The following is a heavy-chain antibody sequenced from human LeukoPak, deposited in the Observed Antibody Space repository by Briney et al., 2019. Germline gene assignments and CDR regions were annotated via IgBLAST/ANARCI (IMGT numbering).Heavy chain of an antibody. CDR1: GFTFSSYA. Sequence: GGSLRLSCAASGFTFSSYAMHWVRQAPGKGLEWVAFIRYDGSNKYYADSVKGRFTISRDNSKNTLYLQMNSLRAEDTAVYYCAKDFSGGYYGSGTKKWNYFDYWGQGTLVTVSS. J-gene: IGHJ4*02. CDR3: AKDFSGGYYGSGTKKWNYFDY. D-gene: IGHD3-10*01. CDR2: IRYDGSNK. V-gene: IGHV3-30*02.